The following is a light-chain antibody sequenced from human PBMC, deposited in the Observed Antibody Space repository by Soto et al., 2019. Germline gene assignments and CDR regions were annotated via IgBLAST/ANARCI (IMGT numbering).Light chain of an antibody. V-gene: IGKV1-5*01. CDR1: QNINNW. Sequence: IQMTQSPYSLSASVGDRVTITCRASQNINNWMAWFQQKPGEAPKLLIYDASTLESGVPSRFSGSGSGTEFTLTISSLQPDDYATYSCQHYNVYYMYTFGQGTKVDIK. CDR2: DAS. CDR3: QHYNVYYMYT. J-gene: IGKJ2*01.